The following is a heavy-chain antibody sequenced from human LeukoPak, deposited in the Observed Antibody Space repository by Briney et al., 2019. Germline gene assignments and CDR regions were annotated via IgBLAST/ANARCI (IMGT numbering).Heavy chain of an antibody. Sequence: GGSLRLSCGVSRFTFSRYWMHWVRQAPGKGMVWVSRINNDGTSTGYAVSVKGRFTISRDNAKNTLYLQMNSLRAEDTAVYYCVKDYGDNYWFFDYWGQGTLVTVSS. V-gene: IGHV3-74*01. CDR2: INNDGTST. CDR3: VKDYGDNYWFFDY. J-gene: IGHJ4*02. CDR1: RFTFSRYW. D-gene: IGHD4-17*01.